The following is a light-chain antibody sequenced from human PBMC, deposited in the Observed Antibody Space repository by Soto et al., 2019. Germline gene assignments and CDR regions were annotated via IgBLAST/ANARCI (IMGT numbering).Light chain of an antibody. CDR2: GNN. J-gene: IGLJ1*01. CDR1: SSNIGAGYG. Sequence: QSVLTQPPSVSGAPGQRVTISCTGSSSNIGAGYGVHWYQQLPGTAPKLLIYGNNNRPSGVPDRFSGSNSGTPASLAITGLQAEDEADYYCQSYDSSLSGYVFGVGTKLTVL. V-gene: IGLV1-40*01. CDR3: QSYDSSLSGYV.